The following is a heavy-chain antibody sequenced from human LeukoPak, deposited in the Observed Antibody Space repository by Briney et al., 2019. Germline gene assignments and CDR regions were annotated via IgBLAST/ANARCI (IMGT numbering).Heavy chain of an antibody. Sequence: SETLSLTCTMSGGSMINYYWGWIRQTPGKGLECLGYIYYSGVTDYNPSLKSRVTISIDTSKSQFSLNLNSVTAADTAVYYCARGAYSSGWLLPYWGQGTLVTVSS. J-gene: IGHJ4*02. V-gene: IGHV4-59*01. CDR2: IYYSGVT. D-gene: IGHD6-19*01. CDR3: ARGAYSSGWLLPY. CDR1: GGSMINYY.